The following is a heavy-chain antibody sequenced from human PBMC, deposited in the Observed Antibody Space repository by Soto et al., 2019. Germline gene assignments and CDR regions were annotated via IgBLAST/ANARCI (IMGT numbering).Heavy chain of an antibody. V-gene: IGHV3-73*01. CDR3: AREGDYDSSGYSFDDPIS. Sequence: PGGSLRLSCAASGFTFSVSAMHWVRQASGKGLEWIGRVRSKANNYATAYAASVEGRFTISRDDSKKTAYLQMNSLKIEDTAMYYCAREGDYDSSGYSFDDPISWGQGTLVTVSS. CDR1: GFTFSVSA. J-gene: IGHJ4*02. CDR2: VRSKANNYAT. D-gene: IGHD3-22*01.